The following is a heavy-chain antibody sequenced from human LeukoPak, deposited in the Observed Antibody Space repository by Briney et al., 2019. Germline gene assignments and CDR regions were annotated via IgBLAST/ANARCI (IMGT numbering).Heavy chain of an antibody. D-gene: IGHD3-16*02. CDR1: GFTFSSYA. V-gene: IGHV3-23*01. CDR3: AKDSDGDYVWGSFRLSYYFDY. J-gene: IGHJ4*02. CDR2: ISGSDGGT. Sequence: GGSLRLSCAASGFTFSSYAMSWVRQAPGKGLEWVSAISGSDGGTYYADSVKGRFTISRDNSKNTLYLQMNSLRAEDTAVYYCAKDSDGDYVWGSFRLSYYFDYWGQGTLVTVSS.